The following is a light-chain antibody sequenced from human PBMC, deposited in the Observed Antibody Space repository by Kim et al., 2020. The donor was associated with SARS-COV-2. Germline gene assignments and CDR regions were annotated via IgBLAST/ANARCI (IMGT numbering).Light chain of an antibody. CDR2: DVN. Sequence: SITISFTGTSSDVGGYNYVSSYQQHPGKAPKLMIYDVNNRPSGVSNRFSGSKSGNTASLTISGLQAEDEADYYCSSYSSSSSPCVFGGGTQLTVL. V-gene: IGLV2-14*03. CDR1: SSDVGGYNY. CDR3: SSYSSSSSPCV. J-gene: IGLJ2*01.